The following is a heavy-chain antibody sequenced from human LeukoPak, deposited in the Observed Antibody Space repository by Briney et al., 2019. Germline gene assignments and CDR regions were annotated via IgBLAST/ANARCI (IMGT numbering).Heavy chain of an antibody. CDR1: GFTSSSYS. CDR3: ARAQGYYDSSGSLDASDI. D-gene: IGHD3-22*01. CDR2: ISSSSSYI. V-gene: IGHV3-21*01. Sequence: PGGSLRLSCAASGFTSSSYSMNWVRQAPGKGLEWVSSISSSSSYIYYADSVKGRFTISRDNAKNSLYLQMNSLRAEDTAVYYCARAQGYYDSSGSLDASDIWGQGTMVTVSS. J-gene: IGHJ3*02.